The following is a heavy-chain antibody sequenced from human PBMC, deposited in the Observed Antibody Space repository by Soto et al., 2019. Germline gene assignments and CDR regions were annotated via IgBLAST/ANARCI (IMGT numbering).Heavy chain of an antibody. CDR1: GFTFSTYG. J-gene: IGHJ4*02. CDR3: AKSVYNWTDGFFDY. CDR2: ISYDGKNK. Sequence: QVQLVESGGGVVQPGRSLRLSCAASGFTFSTYGMHWVRQAPGKGLEWVAGISYDGKNKYYADSVKGRFTISRDNSKNTLYLQMSSLRAEDTAVYYCAKSVYNWTDGFFDYWGQGTLVTVSS. D-gene: IGHD1-1*01. V-gene: IGHV3-30*18.